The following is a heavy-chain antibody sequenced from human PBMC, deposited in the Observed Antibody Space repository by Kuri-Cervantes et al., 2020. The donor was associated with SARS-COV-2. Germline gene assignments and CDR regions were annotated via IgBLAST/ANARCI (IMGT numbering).Heavy chain of an antibody. CDR3: ARHWRATIAEPFDA. V-gene: IGHV3-20*01. CDR2: INWNGGTT. J-gene: IGHJ5*02. CDR1: GFTFDDYG. Sequence: GESLKISCAVSGFTFDDYGMSWVRQAPGKGLEWVSGINWNGGTTGYADSVKGRCTISRDNAKSALFLQVNSLRAEDTAFYHCARHWRATIAEPFDAWGQGTLVT. D-gene: IGHD4/OR15-4a*01.